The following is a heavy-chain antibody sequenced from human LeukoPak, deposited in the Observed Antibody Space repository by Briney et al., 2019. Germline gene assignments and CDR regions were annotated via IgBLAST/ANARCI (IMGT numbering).Heavy chain of an antibody. Sequence: GGSLRLSCAASGFTFSKYGMHWVRQVPGKGLVWVSLINGDGGTTNYADFVKGRFTISRDNAKNTLSLQVNSLRAEDTAVYYCATGNYYDSRGYYTFGYWGQGTLVTVSS. D-gene: IGHD3-22*01. J-gene: IGHJ1*01. CDR2: INGDGGTT. V-gene: IGHV3-74*01. CDR1: GFTFSKYG. CDR3: ATGNYYDSRGYYTFGY.